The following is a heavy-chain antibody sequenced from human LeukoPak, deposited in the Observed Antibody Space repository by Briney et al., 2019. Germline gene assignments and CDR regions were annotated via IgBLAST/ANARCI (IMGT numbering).Heavy chain of an antibody. CDR3: AKESRSGRSLEQ. D-gene: IGHD6-19*01. V-gene: IGHV3-7*04. Sequence: PGGSLRLSCAASGFTFSSYWMSWVRQAPGKGLEWVANIKQDGSEKYYVDSVKGRFTISRDNAKNSLFLQMNSLEPDDTALYYCAKESRSGRSLEQWGQGVLVTVS. J-gene: IGHJ4*02. CDR1: GFTFSSYW. CDR2: IKQDGSEK.